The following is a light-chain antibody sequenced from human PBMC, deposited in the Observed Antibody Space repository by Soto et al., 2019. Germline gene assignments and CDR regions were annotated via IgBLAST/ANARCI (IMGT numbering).Light chain of an antibody. Sequence: QSALTQPPSASGSPGQSVTISCTGTSNDVGGYNYVSWYQQHPGKAPKLMIYEVTKRPSGVPDRFSASKSGDTASLTVSGLHPEDEADYYCSSYVGGNTFEVVFGGGTKVTVL. J-gene: IGLJ2*01. CDR2: EVT. CDR1: SNDVGGYNY. CDR3: SSYVGGNTFEVV. V-gene: IGLV2-8*01.